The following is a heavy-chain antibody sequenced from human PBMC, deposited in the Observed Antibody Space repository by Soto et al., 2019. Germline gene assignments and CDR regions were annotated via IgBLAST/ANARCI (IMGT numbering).Heavy chain of an antibody. Sequence: ASVKSSCKASGYTFTSYGISWVRQAPGQGLEWMGWISAYNGNTNYAQKLQGRVTMTTDTSTSTAYMELRSLRSDDTAVYYCARDAPTYYYDSSGYSGYWGQGTLVTVSS. V-gene: IGHV1-18*01. D-gene: IGHD3-22*01. J-gene: IGHJ4*02. CDR2: ISAYNGNT. CDR1: GYTFTSYG. CDR3: ARDAPTYYYDSSGYSGY.